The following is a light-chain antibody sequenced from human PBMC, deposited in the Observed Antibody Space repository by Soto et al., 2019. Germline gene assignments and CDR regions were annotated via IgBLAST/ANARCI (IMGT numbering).Light chain of an antibody. CDR1: QTISSW. J-gene: IGKJ1*01. Sequence: DIQMTQSPSTLSGSXXDRVXITFRASQTISSWLAWYQQKPGKAPKXXIYKASTLKSGVPSRFSGSGSGTEFTLTISSLQPDDFATYYCQHYNSYSEAFGQGTKVDI. CDR3: QHYNSYSEA. V-gene: IGKV1-5*03. CDR2: KAS.